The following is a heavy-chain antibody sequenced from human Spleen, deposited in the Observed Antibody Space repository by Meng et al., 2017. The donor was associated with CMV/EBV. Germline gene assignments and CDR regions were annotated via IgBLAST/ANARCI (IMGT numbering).Heavy chain of an antibody. D-gene: IGHD2/OR15-2a*01. CDR2: IHYGTNDK. Sequence: GESLKISCAASGFTFSSYEMNWVRQAPGKGLEWVAFIHYGTNDKYYADSVKGRFTISRDNSKNTLYLQMYSLRAEDTAVYYCAKLESPIVYEKIFDIWGQGTMVTVSS. CDR3: AKLESPIVYEKIFDI. CDR1: GFTFSSYE. V-gene: IGHV3-30*02. J-gene: IGHJ3*02.